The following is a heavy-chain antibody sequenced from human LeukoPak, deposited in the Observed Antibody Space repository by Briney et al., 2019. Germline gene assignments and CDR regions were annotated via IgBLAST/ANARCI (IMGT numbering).Heavy chain of an antibody. V-gene: IGHV3-53*01. J-gene: IGHJ6*04. D-gene: IGHD2-2*01. Sequence: GGSLRLSCAASGFTVSSNYMSWVRQAPGKGLEWVSVIYSGGSTYYADSVKGRFTISRDNAKNSLYLQMNSLRAEDTAVYYCARYSPYCSSTSCYLDYYGMDVWGKGTTVTVSS. CDR1: GFTVSSNY. CDR2: IYSGGST. CDR3: ARYSPYCSSTSCYLDYYGMDV.